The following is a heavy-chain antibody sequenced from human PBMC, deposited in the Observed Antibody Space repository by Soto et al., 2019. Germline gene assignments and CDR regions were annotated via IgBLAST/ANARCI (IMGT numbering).Heavy chain of an antibody. CDR1: GGTVSSYA. Sequence: QLHLVQSGAEVKKAGSSVKVSCKASGGTVSSYAITWVRQAPGKGLEWMGVFSPIFVSEHYAPTFQGRITITAAEATSTAYMEYSGLTSEDTAIYYCARDVSSDTTGFRGYDLWGQGTQVTVAS. D-gene: IGHD3-10*01. CDR3: ARDVSSDTTGFRGYDL. J-gene: IGHJ4*02. CDR2: FSPIFVSE. V-gene: IGHV1-69*01.